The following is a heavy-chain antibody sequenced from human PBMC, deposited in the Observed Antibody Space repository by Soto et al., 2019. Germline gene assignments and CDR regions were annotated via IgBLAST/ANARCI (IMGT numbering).Heavy chain of an antibody. CDR2: IYYSGST. D-gene: IGHD2-8*01. V-gene: IGHV4-59*01. Sequence: NPSETLSLTCTVSGGSISSYYWSWIRQPPGKGLEWIGYIYYSGSTNYNPSLKSRVTISVDTSKNQFSLKLSSVTAADTAVYYCARDRYCTNGVCYRAFDYWGQGTLVTLSS. CDR3: ARDRYCTNGVCYRAFDY. CDR1: GGSISSYY. J-gene: IGHJ4*02.